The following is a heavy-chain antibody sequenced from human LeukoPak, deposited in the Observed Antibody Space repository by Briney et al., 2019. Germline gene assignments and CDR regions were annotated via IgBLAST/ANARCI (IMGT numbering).Heavy chain of an antibody. CDR3: ARREWETGDFDY. V-gene: IGHV4-59*01. D-gene: IGHD1-26*01. Sequence: SETLSLTCTVSGGSISSYYWSWIRQPPGKGLEWIGYIYYSGSTNYNPSLKSRVTLSGDTSKNQFSLKLSSVTAADTAVYYCARREWETGDFDYWGQGTLVTVSS. J-gene: IGHJ4*02. CDR1: GGSISSYY. CDR2: IYYSGST.